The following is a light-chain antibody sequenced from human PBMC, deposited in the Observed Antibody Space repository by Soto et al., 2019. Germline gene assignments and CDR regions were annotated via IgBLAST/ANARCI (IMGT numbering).Light chain of an antibody. Sequence: DIHMTQSPSTLPASVGDRVTITCQASQDISNCLNWYQQKPGKAPKLLIYDASKLETGVPSRFSGSGSATDFTLTISSLQAEDIARYYCQQCDQLPLTFGGGTKVDIK. CDR3: QQCDQLPLT. J-gene: IGKJ4*01. CDR2: DAS. CDR1: QDISNC. V-gene: IGKV1-33*01.